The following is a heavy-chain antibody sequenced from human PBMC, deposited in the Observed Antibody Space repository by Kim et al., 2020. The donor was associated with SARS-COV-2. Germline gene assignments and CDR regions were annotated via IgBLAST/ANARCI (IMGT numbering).Heavy chain of an antibody. CDR2: IRSKAYGGTT. J-gene: IGHJ4*02. CDR1: GFTFGDYA. CDR3: TRDYAGYKLGIGDY. Sequence: GGSLRLSCTASGFTFGDYAMSWFRQAPGKGLEWVGFIRSKAYGGTTEYAASVKGRFTISRDDSKSIAYLQMNSLKTEDTAVYYCTRDYAGYKLGIGDYWGQGTLVTVSS. D-gene: IGHD3-9*01. V-gene: IGHV3-49*03.